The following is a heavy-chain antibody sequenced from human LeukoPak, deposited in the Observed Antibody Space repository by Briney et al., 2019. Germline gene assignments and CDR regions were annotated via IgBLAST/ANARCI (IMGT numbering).Heavy chain of an antibody. J-gene: IGHJ4*02. V-gene: IGHV3-15*01. CDR1: GFTFSNAW. CDR3: TTDLYYYDSSGYDY. D-gene: IGHD3-22*01. Sequence: GGSLRLSCAASGFTFSNAWMSWVRQAPGKGLEWVGLIKSKTDGGTTDYAAPVKGRFTISRDDSKNTLYLQMNSLKTEDTAVYYCTTDLYYYDSSGYDYWGQGTLVTVSS. CDR2: IKSKTDGGTT.